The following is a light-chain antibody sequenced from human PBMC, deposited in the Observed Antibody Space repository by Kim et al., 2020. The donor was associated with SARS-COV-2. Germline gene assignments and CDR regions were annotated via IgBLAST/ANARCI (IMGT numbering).Light chain of an antibody. CDR2: GNS. J-gene: IGLJ2*01. CDR1: SSNIGAGYD. Sequence: QSVLTQPPSVSGAPGQRVTISCTGSSSNIGAGYDVHWYQQLPGTAPKLLIYGNSNRPSGVPDRFCGSKSGTSASLAITGLQAEDEADYYCQSYDSSLSGHVVFGGGTQLTVL. V-gene: IGLV1-40*01. CDR3: QSYDSSLSGHVV.